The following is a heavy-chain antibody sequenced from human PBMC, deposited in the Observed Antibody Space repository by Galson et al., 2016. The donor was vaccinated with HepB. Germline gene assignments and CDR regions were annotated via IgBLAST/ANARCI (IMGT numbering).Heavy chain of an antibody. D-gene: IGHD3-10*01. Sequence: SLRLSCAASGFTFNVYTMTWVRQAPGKGLEWVSTITGSGDKTYLADPVKGRFTVSRDNSKNTLYLQMNRLRAEDTAAYYCANRGGGYWGQGTLVTVSS. CDR2: ITGSGDKT. CDR1: GFTFNVYT. CDR3: ANRGGGY. J-gene: IGHJ4*02. V-gene: IGHV3-23*01.